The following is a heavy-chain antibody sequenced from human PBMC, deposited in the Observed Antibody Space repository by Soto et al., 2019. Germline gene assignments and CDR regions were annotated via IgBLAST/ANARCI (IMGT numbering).Heavy chain of an antibody. J-gene: IGHJ4*02. D-gene: IGHD2-2*01. V-gene: IGHV1-2*04. CDR1: GYTFTGYY. CDR3: ARGLVVPTHIIDY. CDR2: INPNSGGT. Sequence: ASVKVSCKASGYTFTGYYMHWVRQAPGQGLEWMGWINPNSGGTNYAQKFQGWVTMTRDTSISTAYMELSRLRSDDTAVYYCARGLVVPTHIIDYWGQGTLVTVSS.